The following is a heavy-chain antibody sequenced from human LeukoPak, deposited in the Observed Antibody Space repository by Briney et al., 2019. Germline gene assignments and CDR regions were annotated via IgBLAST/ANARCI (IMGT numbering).Heavy chain of an antibody. Sequence: SETLSLTCTVSGGSISGYYWSWIRQPPGKGLEWIGYFYHRGSTNYNTALRSRVNILVDTPKNQFSLKLSSVSAADTAVYYCARHSSTVTTGAFDIWGQGTMVTVSS. CDR2: FYHRGST. CDR3: ARHSSTVTTGAFDI. D-gene: IGHD4-17*01. J-gene: IGHJ3*02. CDR1: GGSISGYY. V-gene: IGHV4-59*08.